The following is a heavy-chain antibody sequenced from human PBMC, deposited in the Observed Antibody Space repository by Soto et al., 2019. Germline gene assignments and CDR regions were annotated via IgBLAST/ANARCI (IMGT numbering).Heavy chain of an antibody. CDR1: GYTFTGYF. Sequence: GSVKVSCKAFGYTFTGYFMHWVRQAPGQGLEWLGWINPNSGATKYAQKFRGRVTLTRDTSINTAYMEMSMLRSDDTAVYYCARGGGTILAPLPWGQGTLVTVSS. V-gene: IGHV1-2*02. CDR2: INPNSGAT. D-gene: IGHD3-3*01. CDR3: ARGGGTILAPLP. J-gene: IGHJ5*02.